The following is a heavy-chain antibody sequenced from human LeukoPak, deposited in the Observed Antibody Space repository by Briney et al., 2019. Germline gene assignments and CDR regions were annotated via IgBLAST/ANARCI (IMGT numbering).Heavy chain of an antibody. CDR1: GGSFSGYY. J-gene: IGHJ4*02. D-gene: IGHD5-24*01. V-gene: IGHV4-34*01. Sequence: SETLSLTCAVYGGSFSGYYWSWIRQPPGKGLEWIGEINHSGSTNYNPSLKSRVTISVDTSKNQISLKLSSVTAADTAVYYCARGLLEIDYWGQGTLVTVSS. CDR3: ARGLLEIDY. CDR2: INHSGST.